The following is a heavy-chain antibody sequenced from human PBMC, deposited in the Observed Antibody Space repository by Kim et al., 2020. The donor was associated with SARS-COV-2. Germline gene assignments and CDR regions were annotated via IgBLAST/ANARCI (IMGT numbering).Heavy chain of an antibody. D-gene: IGHD3-10*01. CDR3: TSVGGSGRYFFDY. CDR2: VRNKAYGATT. J-gene: IGHJ4*02. V-gene: IGHV3-49*03. CDR1: GFTFSDYA. Sequence: GGSLRLSCSASGFTFSDYAMCWFRQAPGKGLELLGFVRNKAYGATTQYAASVRGRPTISREDSEGIAYMHMSSPKTEDTAVYYCTSVGGSGRYFFDYWGQGSLVTVSS.